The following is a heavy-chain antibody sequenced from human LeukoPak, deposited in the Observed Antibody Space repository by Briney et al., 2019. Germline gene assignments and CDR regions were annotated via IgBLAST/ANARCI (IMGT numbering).Heavy chain of an antibody. D-gene: IGHD5-12*01. J-gene: IGHJ4*02. CDR2: YYPNGST. CDR3: ARGGGYSGYD. Sequence: PSETLSLTCSVSGGSISADYWIWIRQPAGKGLEYIGRYYPNGSTNYNPSLKSRVTISVDTSKNQFSLKLSSVTAADTAVYYCARGGGYSGYDWGQGTLVTVSS. V-gene: IGHV4-4*07. CDR1: GGSISADY.